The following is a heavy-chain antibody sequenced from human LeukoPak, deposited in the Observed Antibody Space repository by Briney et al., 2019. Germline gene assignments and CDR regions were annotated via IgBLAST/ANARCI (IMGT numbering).Heavy chain of an antibody. CDR3: ARDPHPFMMVAAAGGY. Sequence: PSETLSLTCTVSGYSISSGYYWGWIRQPPGKGLEWIGSIYDSGSTYYNPPLKSRVSISVDTSKSQFSLKLSSVTAADTAVYYCARDPHPFMMVAAAGGYWGQGTLVTVSS. J-gene: IGHJ4*02. D-gene: IGHD6-13*01. CDR1: GYSISSGYY. V-gene: IGHV4-38-2*02. CDR2: IYDSGST.